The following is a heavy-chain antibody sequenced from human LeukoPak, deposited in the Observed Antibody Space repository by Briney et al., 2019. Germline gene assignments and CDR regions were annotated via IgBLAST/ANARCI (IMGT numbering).Heavy chain of an antibody. J-gene: IGHJ4*02. D-gene: IGHD7-27*01. Sequence: PSQTLSLTCAISGDSVSSNTAAWNWIRQSPSRGLEWLGRTYYRSKWYNNYAVSVKSRIYINPDTSKNQFSLQLKSVTPEDTAVYYCAREQTGDQNFDYWGQGTLVTVSS. CDR1: GDSVSSNTAA. CDR3: AREQTGDQNFDY. CDR2: TYYRSKWYN. V-gene: IGHV6-1*01.